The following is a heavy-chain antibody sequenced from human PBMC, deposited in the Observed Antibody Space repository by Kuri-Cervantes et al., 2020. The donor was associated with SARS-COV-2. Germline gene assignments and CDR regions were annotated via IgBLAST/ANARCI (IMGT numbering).Heavy chain of an antibody. D-gene: IGHD3-10*01. CDR2: ISAYNGNT. CDR3: ATVRYYYGSGSPHRASDYYGMDV. Sequence: ASVKVSCKASGYTFTSYGISWVRQAPGQGLEWMGWISAYNGNTNYAQKLQGRVTMTADTSTSTAYMELRSLRSEDTAVYYCATVRYYYGSGSPHRASDYYGMDVWGQGTTVTVSS. J-gene: IGHJ6*02. CDR1: GYTFTSYG. V-gene: IGHV1-18*01.